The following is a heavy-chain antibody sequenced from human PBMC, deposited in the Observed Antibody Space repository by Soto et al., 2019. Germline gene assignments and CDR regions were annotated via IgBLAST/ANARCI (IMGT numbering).Heavy chain of an antibody. D-gene: IGHD3-10*01. CDR3: ARAGTEVVRGVTDYSDY. J-gene: IGHJ4*02. CDR2: LYYSGST. CDR1: GGSISSGDYY. Sequence: QVQLQESGPGLVKPSQTLSLTCTVSGGSISSGDYYWSWIRQPPGKGLEWIGYLYYSGSTYYNPSLKSRVTISADTSQNQFSLELSSVTAADTAVYYCARAGTEVVRGVTDYSDYWGQGTLVTVSS. V-gene: IGHV4-30-4*01.